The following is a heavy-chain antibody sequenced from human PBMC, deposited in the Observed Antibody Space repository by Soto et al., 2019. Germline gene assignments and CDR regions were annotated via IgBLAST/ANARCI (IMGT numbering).Heavy chain of an antibody. J-gene: IGHJ4*02. D-gene: IGHD3-10*01. Sequence: SETLSLTCTVSGGSISSGDYYWSWIRQPPGKGLEWIGYIYYSGSTYYNPSLKSRVTISVDTSKIQFSLKLSSVTAADTAVYYCARAILGVTDYWGPGTLVTVSS. CDR1: GGSISSGDYY. CDR2: IYYSGST. V-gene: IGHV4-30-4*01. CDR3: ARAILGVTDY.